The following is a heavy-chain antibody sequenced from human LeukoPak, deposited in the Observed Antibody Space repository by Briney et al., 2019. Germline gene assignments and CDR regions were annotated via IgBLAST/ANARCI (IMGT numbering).Heavy chain of an antibody. D-gene: IGHD2-8*01. Sequence: GGSMRLSCAASGFTFSSYGMHWVRQAPGKGLQWVAYIQYDGSNQQYADSVKGRFSISRDRSKNILYLQMNSLRAEDTAVYSCAKDRCSNGIGCYYYYMDVWGKGTTVTISS. CDR2: IQYDGSNQ. CDR1: GFTFSSYG. CDR3: AKDRCSNGIGCYYYYMDV. J-gene: IGHJ6*03. V-gene: IGHV3-30*02.